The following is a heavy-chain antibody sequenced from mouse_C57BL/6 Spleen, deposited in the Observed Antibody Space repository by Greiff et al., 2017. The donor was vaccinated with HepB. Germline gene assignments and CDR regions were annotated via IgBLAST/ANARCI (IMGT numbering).Heavy chain of an antibody. D-gene: IGHD1-1*01. CDR1: GYTFTGYW. V-gene: IGHV1-9*01. J-gene: IGHJ3*01. CDR3: ARGERDIITTVPAWFAY. CDR2: ILPGSGST. Sequence: QVQLKQSGAELMKPGASVKLSCKATGYTFTGYWIEWVKQRPGHGLEWIGEILPGSGSTNYNEKFKGKATFTADTSSNTAYMQLSSLTTEDSAIYYCARGERDIITTVPAWFAYWGQGTLVTVSA.